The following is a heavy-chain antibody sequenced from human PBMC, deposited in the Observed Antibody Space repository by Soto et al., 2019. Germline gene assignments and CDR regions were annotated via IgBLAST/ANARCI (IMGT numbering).Heavy chain of an antibody. V-gene: IGHV1-2*02. CDR3: ARDLAKGGGSAGFDY. CDR1: GYTFTVYY. Sequence: QVQLVQSGAEVKKPGASVNVSCKASGYTFTVYYMHWVRQAPGQGLEWMGWINPKSGGTMYPPKFQGRVTMTWDTSISTAYMALPRPSSDATAVYYCARDLAKGGGSAGFDYWGQGTLVTVSS. D-gene: IGHD1-26*01. CDR2: INPKSGGT. J-gene: IGHJ4*02.